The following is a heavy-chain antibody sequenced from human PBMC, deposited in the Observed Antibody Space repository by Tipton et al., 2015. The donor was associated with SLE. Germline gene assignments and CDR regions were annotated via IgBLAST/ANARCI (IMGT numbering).Heavy chain of an antibody. J-gene: IGHJ4*02. D-gene: IGHD3-22*01. CDR1: GGSFSGYY. CDR2: INHSGST. V-gene: IGHV4-34*01. CDR3: ARDKAFYDSSGYYSY. Sequence: LRLSCAVYGGSFSGYYWSWIRQPPGKGLEWIGEINHSGSTNYNPSLKSRVTISVDTSKNQFSLKLSSVTAADTAVYYCARDKAFYDSSGYYSYWGQGTLVTVSS.